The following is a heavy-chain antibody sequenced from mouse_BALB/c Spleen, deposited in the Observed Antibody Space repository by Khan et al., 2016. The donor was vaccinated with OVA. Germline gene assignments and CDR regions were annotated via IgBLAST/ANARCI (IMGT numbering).Heavy chain of an antibody. J-gene: IGHJ1*01. D-gene: IGHD1-1*01. V-gene: IGHV3-5*02. CDR2: IYYSGTV. CDR1: GISITSGNYR. CDR3: ARDYGRLYWYFDV. Sequence: EVQLVESGPGLVKPSQTVSLTCTVTGISITSGNYRWSWLRPFPGNKLEWIGNIYYSGTVTYNPSLTSRTTITRDTSQNQFFLEMNSLTAEETASYYCARDYGRLYWYFDVWGAGTTVTVSS.